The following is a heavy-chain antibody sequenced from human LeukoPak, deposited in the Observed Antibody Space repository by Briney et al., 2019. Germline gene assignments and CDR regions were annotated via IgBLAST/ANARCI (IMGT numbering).Heavy chain of an antibody. J-gene: IGHJ4*02. CDR3: AKDRSVAVAVTGVFDY. CDR2: IKNKADSYAT. D-gene: IGHD6-19*01. V-gene: IGHV3-73*01. CDR1: GFNFSGSA. Sequence: GGSLRLSCAASGFNFSGSAVHWVRQASGKGLEWVGRIKNKADSYATAYGVSVKGRFTISRDDSKNTAYLQMNSLKTEDTAVYYCAKDRSVAVAVTGVFDYWGQGTLVTVSS.